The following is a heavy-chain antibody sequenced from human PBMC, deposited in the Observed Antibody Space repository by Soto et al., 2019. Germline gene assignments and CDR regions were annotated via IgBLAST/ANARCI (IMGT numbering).Heavy chain of an antibody. CDR2: IKSKTDGGTT. V-gene: IGHV3-15*07. D-gene: IGHD3-22*01. CDR1: GFTFSNAW. Sequence: PGGSLRLSCAASGFTFSNAWMNWVRQAPGKGLEWVGRIKSKTDGGTTDYAAPVKGRFTISRDDSKNTLYLQMNSLKTEDTAVYYCTTDPPLIVVTGSHDAFDIWGQGTMVTVSS. CDR3: TTDPPLIVVTGSHDAFDI. J-gene: IGHJ3*02.